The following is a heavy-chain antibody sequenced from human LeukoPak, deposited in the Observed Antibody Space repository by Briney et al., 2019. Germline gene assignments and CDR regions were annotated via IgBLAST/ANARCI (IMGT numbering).Heavy chain of an antibody. J-gene: IGHJ4*02. CDR2: INPNNGDS. D-gene: IGHD3-3*01. Sequence: GASVKVSCKASGYTFNGYFLHWVRQVPGQGLERMGWINPNNGDSKLAQKFEGRVSLTRDTSITTAYMELNRLRSDDTAVYYCARHSVDWSGSYYFDYWGQGTLVTVSS. CDR3: ARHSVDWSGSYYFDY. CDR1: GYTFNGYF. V-gene: IGHV1-2*02.